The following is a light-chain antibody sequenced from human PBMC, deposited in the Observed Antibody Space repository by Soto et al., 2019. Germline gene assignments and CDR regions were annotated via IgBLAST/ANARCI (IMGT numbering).Light chain of an antibody. Sequence: LAQSTTSLSASVGDTVTIPCQASQDISKYLNWYQQKPGQAPKLLIYDASNLETGIPSRFSGSGSGTNFSLTITSLQPEDIATYYCPQYANLPLTFGGGTKVDIK. CDR2: DAS. V-gene: IGKV1-33*01. CDR1: QDISKY. J-gene: IGKJ4*01. CDR3: PQYANLPLT.